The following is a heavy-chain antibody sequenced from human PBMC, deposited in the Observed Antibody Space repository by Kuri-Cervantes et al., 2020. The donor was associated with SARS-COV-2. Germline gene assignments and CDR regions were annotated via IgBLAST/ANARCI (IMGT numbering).Heavy chain of an antibody. V-gene: IGHV3-33*08. CDR3: ARAGQYQLLYDTKEAYYYGMDV. D-gene: IGHD2-2*02. Sequence: GESLKISCAASGFTFSSYGMHWVRQAPGKGLEWVAVIWYDGSNKYYADSVKSRFTISRDNSKNTLYLQMNSLRAEDTAVYYCARAGQYQLLYDTKEAYYYGMDVWGQGTTVTVSS. J-gene: IGHJ6*02. CDR1: GFTFSSYG. CDR2: IWYDGSNK.